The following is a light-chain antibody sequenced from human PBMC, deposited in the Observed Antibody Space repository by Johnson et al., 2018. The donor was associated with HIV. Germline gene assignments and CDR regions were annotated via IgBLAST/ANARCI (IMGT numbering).Light chain of an antibody. CDR2: DSY. CDR3: GTWDSSLWV. J-gene: IGLJ1*01. CDR1: SSNIGNNY. V-gene: IGLV1-51*01. Sequence: QSVLTQPPSVSAAPVQKVTISCSGSSSNIGNNYVSWYQQLPGTAPKLLIYDSYKRPSGIPDRFSGSKSGTSATLGITGLQTGDEADYYCGTWDSSLWVFGTGTKVTLL.